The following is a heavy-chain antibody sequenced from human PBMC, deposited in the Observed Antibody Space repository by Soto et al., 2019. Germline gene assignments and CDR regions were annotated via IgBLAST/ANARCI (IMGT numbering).Heavy chain of an antibody. CDR3: ARSVDTADRGYYYGMDV. CDR2: IIPIFGTA. Sequence: SVKVSCKASGGTFSSYATSWVRQAPGQGLEWMGGIIPIFGTANYAQKFQGRVTITADESTSTAYMELSSLRSEDTAVYYCARSVDTADRGYYYGMDVWGQGTTVTVSS. D-gene: IGHD5-18*01. J-gene: IGHJ6*02. V-gene: IGHV1-69*13. CDR1: GGTFSSYA.